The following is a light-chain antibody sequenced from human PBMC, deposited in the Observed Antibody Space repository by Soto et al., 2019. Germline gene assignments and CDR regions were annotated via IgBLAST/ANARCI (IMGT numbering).Light chain of an antibody. CDR1: SSDVGGYNY. J-gene: IGLJ1*01. Sequence: QSVLTQPASVSGSPGQSITISCTGTSSDVGGYNYVSWYQQHPGKAPKLMIYDVSNRPSGVSNRFSGSKSGNTASLTISGLQAEDEADYYCSSYTSSSTPLFGNGTKVTVL. CDR2: DVS. CDR3: SSYTSSSTPL. V-gene: IGLV2-14*01.